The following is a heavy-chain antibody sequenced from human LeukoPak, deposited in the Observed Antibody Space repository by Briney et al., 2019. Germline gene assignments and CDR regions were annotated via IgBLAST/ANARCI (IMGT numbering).Heavy chain of an antibody. Sequence: SETLSLTCTVSGGSISSYYWSWIRQPPGKGLEWIGYTYYSGSTNYTPSLKSRVTISVDTSKNQFSLKLSSVTAADTAVYYCARANGSGSYSTRWFDPWGQGTLVTVSS. CDR3: ARANGSGSYSTRWFDP. CDR2: TYYSGST. CDR1: GGSISSYY. V-gene: IGHV4-59*01. J-gene: IGHJ5*02. D-gene: IGHD3-10*01.